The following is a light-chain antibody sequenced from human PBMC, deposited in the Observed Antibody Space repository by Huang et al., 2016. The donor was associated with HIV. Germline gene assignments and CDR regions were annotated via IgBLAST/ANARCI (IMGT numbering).Light chain of an antibody. CDR2: GAS. V-gene: IGKV3-15*01. CDR1: QSVSSN. Sequence: EIVMTQSPATLFVSPGERATLSCRASQSVSSNLAWYQEKPGQAPRLLIYGASTRATGIPVKFSGSGSGTEFTLTINSLQSEDFAIYYCQQYNNWPPGTFGQGTNVEIK. CDR3: QQYNNWPPGT. J-gene: IGKJ1*01.